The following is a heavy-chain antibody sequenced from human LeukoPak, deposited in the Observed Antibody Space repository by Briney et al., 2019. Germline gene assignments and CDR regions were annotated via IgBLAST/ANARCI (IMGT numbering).Heavy chain of an antibody. Sequence: SETLSLICTVSGGSISSTTYYWGWIRQPPGKGLEFIGHIYYTGSTYYNLSLKSRVTISVDTSKSQFSLRLSSVTAADTAVYYCARLAGDYFDYWGQGTLVTVSS. D-gene: IGHD6-19*01. V-gene: IGHV4-39*01. CDR3: ARLAGDYFDY. CDR2: IYYTGST. CDR1: GGSISSTTYY. J-gene: IGHJ4*02.